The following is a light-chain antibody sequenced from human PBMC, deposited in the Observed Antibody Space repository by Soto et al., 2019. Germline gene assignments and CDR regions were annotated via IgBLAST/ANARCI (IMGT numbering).Light chain of an antibody. CDR3: QSYDSSLSASEV. Sequence: QSVLTQPPSVSGAPGQRVTISCTGSSSNIGAGYDVHWYQQLPGTAPKLLIYGNSNRPSGVPDRFSGSKSGTSASLAITGLQAEEEADYYCQSYDSSLSASEVFGGGTKLTVL. CDR1: SSNIGAGYD. J-gene: IGLJ3*02. V-gene: IGLV1-40*01. CDR2: GNS.